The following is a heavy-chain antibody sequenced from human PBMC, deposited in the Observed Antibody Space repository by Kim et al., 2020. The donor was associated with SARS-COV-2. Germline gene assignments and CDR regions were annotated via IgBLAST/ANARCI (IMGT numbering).Heavy chain of an antibody. Sequence: GGSLRLSCAASGFTFNTYAMHWVRQAPGKGLEWVAVISYHGSNKLYPDSVKGRFTISRDNSKNTLYLQMNSLRAEDTALYYCARGGRSVEVPAATDYWGQGTLVTVSS. D-gene: IGHD2-2*01. V-gene: IGHV3-30*03. CDR3: ARGGRSVEVPAATDY. CDR1: GFTFNTYA. J-gene: IGHJ4*02. CDR2: ISYHGSNK.